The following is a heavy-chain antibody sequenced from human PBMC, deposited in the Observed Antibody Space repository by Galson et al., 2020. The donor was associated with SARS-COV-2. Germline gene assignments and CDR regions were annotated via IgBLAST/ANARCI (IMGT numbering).Heavy chain of an antibody. D-gene: IGHD7-27*01. CDR1: RCTFISYP. CDR3: AGGNWGSAYYYYDYMDV. CDR2: IIPIFGTA. V-gene: IGHV1-69*13. J-gene: IGHJ6*03. Sequence: SVHVSCQASRCTFISYPISWVRPAPAQGLAGMGGIIPIFGTAHNAQKLRGRATITADESTSTAYMEPSSLRSEDTPVYYCAGGNWGSAYYYYDYMDVWGKGTTVTVSS.